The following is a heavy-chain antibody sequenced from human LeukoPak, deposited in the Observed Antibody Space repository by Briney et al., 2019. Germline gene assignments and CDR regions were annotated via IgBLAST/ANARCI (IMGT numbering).Heavy chain of an antibody. CDR2: ITSSNSYI. CDR1: GFTFSTYS. V-gene: IGHV3-21*01. CDR3: ARVTGGARNDNFYYYHMDV. Sequence: GGSLPLSCAASGFTFSTYSMNWVRQAPGKGLEGVSSITSSNSYIDYADSVKGRFTISRDNAKNSLYLQMNSLRAEDTAVYYCARVTGGARNDNFYYYHMDVRGKGTTVTVSS. J-gene: IGHJ6*03. D-gene: IGHD5-24*01.